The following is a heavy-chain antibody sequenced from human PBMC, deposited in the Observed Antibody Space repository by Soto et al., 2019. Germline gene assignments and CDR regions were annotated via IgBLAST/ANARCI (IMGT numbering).Heavy chain of an antibody. CDR2: IIPIFGPA. CDR1: GGTFSRHA. D-gene: IGHD2-15*01. CDR3: SRDSPSHCSERSCFGXXXXFDX. V-gene: IGHV1-69*06. Sequence: QVQLVQSGAEVKKPGSSVKISCKPSGGTFSRHAYSWVRQAPGQGLEWMGGIIPIFGPANYEQKFQDRVTITADKSTRTAFMELSGLSSNDTAVYYCSRDSPSHCSERSCFGXXXXFDXWGRGTLVIVSS. J-gene: IGHJ2*01.